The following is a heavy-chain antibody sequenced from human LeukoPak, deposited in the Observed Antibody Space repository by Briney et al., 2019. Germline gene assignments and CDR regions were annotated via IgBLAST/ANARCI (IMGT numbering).Heavy chain of an antibody. CDR1: GYTFAKYA. Sequence: GASVKVSCKASGYTFAKYAIHWVRQAPGQRLEWMGWINAGNGNTRYSQKFQGGVTITRDTSASTAYMELSSLRSEDTAVYYCARDRALDDYYYGMDVWGQGTTVTVSS. V-gene: IGHV1-3*01. D-gene: IGHD1-1*01. CDR2: INAGNGNT. CDR3: ARDRALDDYYYGMDV. J-gene: IGHJ6*02.